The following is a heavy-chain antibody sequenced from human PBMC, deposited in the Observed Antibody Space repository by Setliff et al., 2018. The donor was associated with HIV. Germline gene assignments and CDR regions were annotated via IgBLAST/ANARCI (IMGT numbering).Heavy chain of an antibody. J-gene: IGHJ4*02. CDR1: GYSIGSGSF. Sequence: SETLSLTCAVSGYSIGSGSFWGWIRQPPGKGLEWIATIPHNGGTYYNPDPSLTGRVTISVDTSKNQFSLKLAFVTAADTAVYYCARYSTLTTNFDYWGQGTLVNVSS. CDR2: IPHNGGT. V-gene: IGHV4-38-2*01. CDR3: ARYSTLTTNFDY. D-gene: IGHD4-17*01.